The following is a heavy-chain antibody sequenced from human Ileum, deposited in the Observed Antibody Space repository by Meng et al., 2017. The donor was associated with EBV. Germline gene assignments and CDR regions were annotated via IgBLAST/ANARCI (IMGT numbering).Heavy chain of an antibody. CDR3: ARNVPGTSAYYD. D-gene: IGHD3-22*01. V-gene: IGHV4-28*01. CDR1: RYSISSPNL. CDR2: IYYSGST. J-gene: IGHJ4*02. Sequence: VQLREPGPGLLNPSDTPSLTGAVSRYSISSPNLWGLVRQPPGKGLEWIGYIYYSGSTSYNPSLKSRVTMSVDTSKNQFSLNLNSVTAVDTAVYYCARNVPGTSAYYDWGQGTLVTVSS.